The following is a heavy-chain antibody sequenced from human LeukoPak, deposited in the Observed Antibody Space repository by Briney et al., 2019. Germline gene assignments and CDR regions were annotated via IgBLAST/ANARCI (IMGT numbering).Heavy chain of an antibody. D-gene: IGHD4-17*01. CDR1: GGSISSGDYY. CDR3: ARGRGTTVTTRLFDY. CDR2: IYYSGST. Sequence: PSQTLSLTCTVSGGSISSGDYYWSWIRQPPGKGLEWIGYIYYSGSTYYNPSLKSRVTISVDTSKNQFSLKLSSVTAADTAVYYCARGRGTTVTTRLFDYWGQGTLVTVSS. J-gene: IGHJ4*02. V-gene: IGHV4-30-4*01.